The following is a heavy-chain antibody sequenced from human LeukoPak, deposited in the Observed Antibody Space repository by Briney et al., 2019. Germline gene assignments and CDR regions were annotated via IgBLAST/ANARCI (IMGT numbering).Heavy chain of an antibody. V-gene: IGHV4-34*01. CDR3: ARGLWFGELSDYYGMDV. J-gene: IGHJ6*02. Sequence: SETLSLTCAVYGGSFSGYYWSWIRQPPGKGLEWIGEINHRGSTNYNPSLKSRVTISVDTSKNQFSLKLSSVTATDTAVYYCARGLWFGELSDYYGMDVWGQGTTVTASS. CDR2: INHRGST. D-gene: IGHD3-10*01. CDR1: GGSFSGYY.